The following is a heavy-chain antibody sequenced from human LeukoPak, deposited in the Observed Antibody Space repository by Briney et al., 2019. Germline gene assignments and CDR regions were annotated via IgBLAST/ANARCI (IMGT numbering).Heavy chain of an antibody. CDR2: ISYDGSNK. CDR1: GFTFSSYA. D-gene: IGHD1-1*01. V-gene: IGHV3-30-3*01. CDR3: ARSTGLDYYYYGMDV. J-gene: IGHJ6*02. Sequence: GGSLRPSCAASGFTFSSYAMHWVRQAPGKGLEWVAVISYDGSNKYYADSVKGRFTISRDNSKNTLYLQMNSLRAEDTAVYYCARSTGLDYYYYGMDVWGQGTTVTVSS.